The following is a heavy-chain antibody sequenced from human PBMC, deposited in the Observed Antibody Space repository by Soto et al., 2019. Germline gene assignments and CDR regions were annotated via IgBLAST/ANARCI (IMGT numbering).Heavy chain of an antibody. CDR1: GGSISSYY. CDR3: ARLQLLQVWFDP. J-gene: IGHJ5*02. V-gene: IGHV4-59*08. D-gene: IGHD2-2*01. Sequence: SETLSLTCTVSGGSISSYYWSWIRQPPGKGLEWIGYTYYSGSTNYNPSLKSRVTISVDTSKNQFSLKLSSVTAADTAVYYCARLQLLQVWFDPWGQGTLVTVSS. CDR2: TYYSGST.